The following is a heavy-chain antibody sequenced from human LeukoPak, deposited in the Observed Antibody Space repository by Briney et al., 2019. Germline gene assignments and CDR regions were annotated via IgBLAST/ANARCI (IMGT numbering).Heavy chain of an antibody. V-gene: IGHV3-30*03. CDR3: ARDVGGGDTFDY. CDR2: ISYDGSDK. CDR1: GFTFSSYS. D-gene: IGHD2-21*02. Sequence: GGTLRLSCAAPGFTFSSYSMNWVRQALGKGLEWVAVISYDGSDKYYADSVKGRFTISRDNSKNTLFLQMNSLRTEDTAVYFCARDVGGGDTFDYWGQGTLVTVSS. J-gene: IGHJ4*02.